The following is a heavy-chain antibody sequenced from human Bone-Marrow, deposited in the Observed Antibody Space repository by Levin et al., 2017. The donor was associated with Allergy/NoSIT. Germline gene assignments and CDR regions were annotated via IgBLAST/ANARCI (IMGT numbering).Heavy chain of an antibody. J-gene: IGHJ4*02. CDR3: ARDTIAAGGLFDY. CDR1: GYTFASHG. CDR2: ISAYDGDT. D-gene: IGHD6-13*01. Sequence: AGGSLRLSCKASGYTFASHGFSWVRQAPGQGLEWVGWISAYDGDTNYAQRLQGRVTMTTDTSTRTAYMELRSLSSDDTAVYYCARDTIAAGGLFDYWGQGTLVTVSS. V-gene: IGHV1-18*01.